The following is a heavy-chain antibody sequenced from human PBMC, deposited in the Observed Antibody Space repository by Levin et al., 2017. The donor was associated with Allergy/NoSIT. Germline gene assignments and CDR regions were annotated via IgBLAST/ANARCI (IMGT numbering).Heavy chain of an antibody. CDR1: GGSISSGDYY. Sequence: SQTLSLTCTVSGGSISSGDYYWSWIRQPPGKGLEWIGYIYYSGSTYYNPSLKSRVTISVDTSKNQFSLKLSSVTAADTAVYYCARERDFDYGMDVWGQGTTVTVSS. CDR2: IYYSGST. V-gene: IGHV4-30-4*01. D-gene: IGHD5-24*01. CDR3: ARERDFDYGMDV. J-gene: IGHJ6*02.